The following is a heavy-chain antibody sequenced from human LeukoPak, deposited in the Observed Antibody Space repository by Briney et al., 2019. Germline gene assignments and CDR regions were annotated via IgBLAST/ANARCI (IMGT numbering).Heavy chain of an antibody. V-gene: IGHV3-33*06. J-gene: IGHJ3*02. D-gene: IGHD3-10*01. CDR2: TWYDGSNK. Sequence: QPGWSLRLSCAASGFTFSSCGMHWVRQAPGKGLEWVAVTWYDGSNKYYADSVKGRFTISRDNSKNTLYLQMNSLRAEDTAVYYCAKGIIESGDDAFDIWGQGTMVTVSS. CDR3: AKGIIESGDDAFDI. CDR1: GFTFSSCG.